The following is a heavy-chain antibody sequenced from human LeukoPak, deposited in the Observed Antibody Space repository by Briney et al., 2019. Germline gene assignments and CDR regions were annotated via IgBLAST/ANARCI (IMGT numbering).Heavy chain of an antibody. V-gene: IGHV1-18*01. J-gene: IGHJ5*02. CDR3: ARVPRRGDRFDP. Sequence: ASVKVSCKASGYTFPSYGISWIRQAPGQGLEWMGWISGYNGKKNYAQKLQGRVSMTTDTSTSTAYMELRSLRSDDTAVYYCARVPRRGDRFDPWGQGTLVTVSS. CDR2: ISGYNGKK. D-gene: IGHD3-10*01. CDR1: GYTFPSYG.